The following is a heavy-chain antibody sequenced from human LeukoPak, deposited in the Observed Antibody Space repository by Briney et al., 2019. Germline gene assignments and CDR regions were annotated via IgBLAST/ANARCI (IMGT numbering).Heavy chain of an antibody. D-gene: IGHD6-13*01. V-gene: IGHV3-48*03. J-gene: IGHJ4*02. CDR1: GFTFSSYE. CDR3: ARFSSSWYRNFDY. CDR2: ISSSGSTI. Sequence: GGSLRLSCAASGFTFSSYEMNWVRQAPGKGLEWVSYISSSGSTIYYADSVKGRFTISRDNAKNSLYLQMNSLRAEDTAVYYCARFSSSWYRNFDYWGQGTLVTVSS.